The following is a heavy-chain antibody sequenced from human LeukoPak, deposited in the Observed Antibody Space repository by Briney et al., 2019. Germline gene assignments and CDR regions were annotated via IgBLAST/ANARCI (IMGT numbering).Heavy chain of an antibody. Sequence: GGSLRLSCAASGFTFRIYNVNWVRQAPGKGLEWVSYISGSGTTIYYADSVKGRLTISRDNAENSLYLQMNSLRAEDTAVYYCARDSNAYGYYYMDVWGKGTTVTVSS. D-gene: IGHD4-11*01. CDR3: ARDSNAYGYYYMDV. CDR1: GFTFRIYN. CDR2: ISGSGTTI. J-gene: IGHJ6*03. V-gene: IGHV3-48*01.